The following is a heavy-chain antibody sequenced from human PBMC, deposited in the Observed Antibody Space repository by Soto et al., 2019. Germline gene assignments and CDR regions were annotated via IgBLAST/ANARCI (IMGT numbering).Heavy chain of an antibody. Sequence: WGSLRLSCAASGFTFSNAWMNWVRQAPGKGLEWVGRIKSKTDGGTTDYAAPVKGRFTISRDDSKNTLYLQMNSLKTEDTAVYYCTTVPTALDSSSSEGVGVWGQGTTVTVSS. D-gene: IGHD6-6*01. CDR1: GFTFSNAW. CDR3: TTVPTALDSSSSEGVGV. CDR2: IKSKTDGGTT. J-gene: IGHJ6*02. V-gene: IGHV3-15*07.